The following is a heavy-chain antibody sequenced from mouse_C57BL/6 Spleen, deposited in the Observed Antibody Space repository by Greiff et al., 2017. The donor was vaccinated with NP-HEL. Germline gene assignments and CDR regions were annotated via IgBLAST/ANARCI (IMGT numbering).Heavy chain of an antibody. Sequence: VKLMESGAELVKPGASVKMSCKASGYTFTTYPIEWMKQNHGKSLEWIGNFHPYNDDTKYNEKFKGKATLTVEKSSSTVYLELSRLTSDDSAVYYCARAYYYGSPWFAYWGQGTLVTVSA. V-gene: IGHV1-47*01. CDR1: GYTFTTYP. D-gene: IGHD1-1*01. CDR3: ARAYYYGSPWFAY. J-gene: IGHJ3*01. CDR2: FHPYNDDT.